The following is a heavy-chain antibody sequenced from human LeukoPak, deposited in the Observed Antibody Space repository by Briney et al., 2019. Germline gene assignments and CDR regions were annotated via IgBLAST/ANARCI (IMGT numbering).Heavy chain of an antibody. V-gene: IGHV3-53*01. CDR3: AREENGGVYDDGFDI. CDR2: IRSDGNR. Sequence: GGSLRLSCAASGFTVRSKFMYWVRQAPGKGLEWVSVIRSDGNRHYADSVEGRFSISRDDSKNTIYLQMNSLRAEDTAVYYCAREENGGVYDDGFDIWGQGTMVTVSS. D-gene: IGHD5/OR15-5a*01. J-gene: IGHJ3*02. CDR1: GFTVRSKF.